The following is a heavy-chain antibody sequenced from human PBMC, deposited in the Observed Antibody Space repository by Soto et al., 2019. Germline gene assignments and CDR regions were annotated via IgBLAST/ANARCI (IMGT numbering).Heavy chain of an antibody. CDR3: ARGRDYVWGSYRTLYYYGMDV. D-gene: IGHD3-16*02. CDR1: GGSFSGYY. Sequence: LSLTCAVYGGSFSGYYWSWIRQPPGKGLEWIGEINHSGSTNYNPSLKSRVTISVDTSKNQFSLKLSPVTAADTAVYYCARGRDYVWGSYRTLYYYGMDVWGQGTTVTVSS. V-gene: IGHV4-34*01. J-gene: IGHJ6*02. CDR2: INHSGST.